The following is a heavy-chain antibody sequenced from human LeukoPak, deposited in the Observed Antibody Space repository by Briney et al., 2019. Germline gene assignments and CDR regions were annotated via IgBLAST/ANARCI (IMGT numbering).Heavy chain of an antibody. D-gene: IGHD2-15*01. CDR1: GYTFTSYG. Sequence: ASVKVSCKASGYTFTSYGISWARQAPGQGLEWMGWISAYNGNTNYAQKLQGRVTMTTDTSTSTAYMELRSLRSDDTAVYYCARDDIVVVVAAPHFDYWGQGTLVTVSS. CDR3: ARDDIVVVVAAPHFDY. J-gene: IGHJ4*02. CDR2: ISAYNGNT. V-gene: IGHV1-18*01.